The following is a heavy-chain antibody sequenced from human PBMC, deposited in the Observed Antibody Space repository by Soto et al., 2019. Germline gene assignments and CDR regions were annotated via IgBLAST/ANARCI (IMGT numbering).Heavy chain of an antibody. J-gene: IGHJ6*02. CDR3: AADTSGSYGGYYYYGMDV. Sequence: SVKVSCKASGFTFTSSAVQWVRQARGQRLEWIGWIVVGSGNTNYAQKFQERVTITRDMSTSTAYMELSSLRSEDTAVYYCAADTSGSYGGYYYYGMDVWGQGTTVTASS. V-gene: IGHV1-58*01. CDR1: GFTFTSSA. D-gene: IGHD1-26*01. CDR2: IVVGSGNT.